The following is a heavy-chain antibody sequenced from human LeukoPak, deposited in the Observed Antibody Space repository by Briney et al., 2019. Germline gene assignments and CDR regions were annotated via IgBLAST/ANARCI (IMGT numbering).Heavy chain of an antibody. CDR3: ARFLNWVFDN. CDR1: GHPISSATHY. J-gene: IGHJ4*02. D-gene: IGHD7-27*01. Sequence: PSQTLSLTCAVSGHPISSATHYWRRIRQPAGKGLEWIGRIYSSGSTNYNPSLKSRVSISVDTSKNQFSLKLSSVTAADTAAYYCARFLNWVFDNWGQGTPVTVSS. V-gene: IGHV4-61*02. CDR2: IYSSGST.